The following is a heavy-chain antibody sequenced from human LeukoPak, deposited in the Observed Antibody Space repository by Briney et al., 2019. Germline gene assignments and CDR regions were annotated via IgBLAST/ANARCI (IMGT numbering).Heavy chain of an antibody. V-gene: IGHV3-33*01. Sequence: GGSLRLSCAASGFTFSSYGMHWVRQAPGKGLEWVAVIWYDGSNKYYADSVKGRFTISRDNSKNTLYLQMNSLRAEDTAVYYCAREGGVVITALDYWGQGTLVIVSS. CDR2: IWYDGSNK. CDR3: AREGGVVITALDY. J-gene: IGHJ4*02. D-gene: IGHD3-3*01. CDR1: GFTFSSYG.